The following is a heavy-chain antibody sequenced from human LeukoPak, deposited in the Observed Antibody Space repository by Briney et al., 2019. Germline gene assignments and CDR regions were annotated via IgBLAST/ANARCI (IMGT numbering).Heavy chain of an antibody. CDR2: VWYDGSKE. CDR3: AKDAYSGIYYWFDP. D-gene: IGHD1-26*01. J-gene: IGHJ5*02. V-gene: IGHV3-33*06. Sequence: PGGSLRLSCAASGFTFRSYGMHWVRQAPGKGLEWVAVVWYDGSKEYYADSVKGRFTISRDNSKNTLSLQMNSLRAEDTAVYYCAKDAYSGIYYWFDPWGQGTLVTVSS. CDR1: GFTFRSYG.